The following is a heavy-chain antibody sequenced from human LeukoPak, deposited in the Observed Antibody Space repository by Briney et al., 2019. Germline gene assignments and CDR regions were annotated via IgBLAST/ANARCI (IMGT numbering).Heavy chain of an antibody. Sequence: ETGGSLRLSCAASGFTVSSNHMSWVRQAPGKGLEWVANIKQDGNEKDYVDSVKGRFTISRDNAKNSLYLQMNSLTAEDTAVYYCARESFAARWDWGQGTLVTVSS. CDR2: IKQDGNEK. V-gene: IGHV3-7*01. CDR3: ARESFAARWD. J-gene: IGHJ4*02. D-gene: IGHD6-6*01. CDR1: GFTVSSNH.